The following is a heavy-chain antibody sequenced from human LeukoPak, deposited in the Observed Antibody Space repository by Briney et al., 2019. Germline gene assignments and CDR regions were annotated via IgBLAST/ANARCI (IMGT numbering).Heavy chain of an antibody. D-gene: IGHD2-2*01. CDR2: IYYSGST. V-gene: IGHV4-61*01. CDR1: GGSVSSSNYY. CDR3: ARGSRISGGQYCSSTSCYGYNWFDP. Sequence: SETLSLTCTVSGGSVSSSNYYWSWIRQPPGKGLEWIGYIYYSGSTNYNPSLKSRVTISVDTSKNQFSLKLSSVTAADTAVYYCARGSRISGGQYCSSTSCYGYNWFDPWGQGTLVTVSS. J-gene: IGHJ5*02.